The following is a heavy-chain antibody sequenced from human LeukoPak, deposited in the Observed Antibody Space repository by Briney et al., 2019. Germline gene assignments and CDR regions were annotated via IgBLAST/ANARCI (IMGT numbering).Heavy chain of an antibody. J-gene: IGHJ5*02. D-gene: IGHD6-19*01. CDR3: ARDSRSGWGNWFDP. CDR2: IYTSGST. V-gene: IGHV4-4*07. CDR1: GGSISGDY. Sequence: PSETLSLTCTVSGGSISGDYWSWIRQPAGTGLEWIGRIYTSGSTIYNPSLKSRVTMSVDTPKNQFSLRLSSVTAADTAVYYCARDSRSGWGNWFDPWGQGTLVTVSS.